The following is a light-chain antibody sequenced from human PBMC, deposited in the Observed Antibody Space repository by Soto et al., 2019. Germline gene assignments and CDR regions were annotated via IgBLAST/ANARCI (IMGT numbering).Light chain of an antibody. J-gene: IGKJ3*01. CDR3: QQYGRAPKA. CDR1: QSVSSSY. CDR2: GAS. Sequence: EIVLTQSPGTLSLSPGERATLSCRASQSVSSSYLAWYQQKPGQAPRLLIYGASSRATGIPDRFSGSGSGTDFTLTISRMEPEDFEVYYCQQYGRAPKAFGPGTKVDIK. V-gene: IGKV3-20*01.